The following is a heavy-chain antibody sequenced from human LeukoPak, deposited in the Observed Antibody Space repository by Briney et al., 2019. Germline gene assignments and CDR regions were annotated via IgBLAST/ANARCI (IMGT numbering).Heavy chain of an antibody. V-gene: IGHV3-23*01. J-gene: IGHJ3*02. CDR1: GFTFTTYA. CDR2: ISGSGGGT. D-gene: IGHD1-26*01. CDR3: ARGSFGAGVGATMDDACDI. Sequence: GGSLRLSCAASGFTFTTYAMNWARQAPGKGLEWVSTISGSGGGTFYADSVKGRFTISRDNSKNTLYVQMNSLRAEDTAVYYCARGSFGAGVGATMDDACDIWGQGTMVTVSS.